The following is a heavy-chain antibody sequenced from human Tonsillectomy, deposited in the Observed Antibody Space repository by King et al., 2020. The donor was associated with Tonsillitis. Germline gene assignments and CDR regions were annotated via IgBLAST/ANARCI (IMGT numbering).Heavy chain of an antibody. CDR3: ASPRQRSSWIHFDY. CDR2: INSDESST. J-gene: IGHJ4*02. V-gene: IGHV3-74*01. Sequence: VQLVESGGGLVQPGGSLRLSCAASGFTFSRYWMHWVRQAPGKGLVWVSRINSDESSTSYADSVKGRFTISRDNAKNTLYLQMNSLRAEDTAVYYCASPRQRSSWIHFDYWGQGTLVTVSS. D-gene: IGHD6-13*01. CDR1: GFTFSRYW.